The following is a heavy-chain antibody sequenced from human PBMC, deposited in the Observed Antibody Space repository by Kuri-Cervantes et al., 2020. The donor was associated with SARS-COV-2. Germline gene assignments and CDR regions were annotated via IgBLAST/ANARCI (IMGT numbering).Heavy chain of an antibody. CDR2: INPNSGGT. Sequence: ASVKVSCKASGYTFTGYYMHWVRQAPGQGLEWMGWINPNSGGTNYAQKFQGWVTMTRDTSISTAYMELSRLRSDDTAAYYCARDLIRGYSYGFFGMDVWGQGTTVTVSS. CDR1: GYTFTGYY. J-gene: IGHJ6*02. V-gene: IGHV1-2*04. D-gene: IGHD5-18*01. CDR3: ARDLIRGYSYGFFGMDV.